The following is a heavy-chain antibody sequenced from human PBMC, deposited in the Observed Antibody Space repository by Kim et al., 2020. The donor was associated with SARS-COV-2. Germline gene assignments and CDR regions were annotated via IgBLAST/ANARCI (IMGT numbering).Heavy chain of an antibody. D-gene: IGHD6-13*01. CDR3: AKDWGSSWFDY. CDR1: GFTFSSYG. CDR2: ISYDGSNK. V-gene: IGHV3-30*18. Sequence: GGSLRLSCAASGFTFSSYGMHWVRQAPGKGLEWVAVISYDGSNKYYADSVKGRFTISRDNSKNTLYLQMNSLRAEDTAVYYCAKDWGSSWFDYWGQGTLVTVSS. J-gene: IGHJ4*02.